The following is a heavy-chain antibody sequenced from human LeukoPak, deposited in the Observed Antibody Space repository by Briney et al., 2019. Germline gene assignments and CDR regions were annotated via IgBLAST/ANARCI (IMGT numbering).Heavy chain of an antibody. CDR2: IRYEGSNK. J-gene: IGHJ4*02. D-gene: IGHD3-3*01. CDR1: GFTFSSYG. V-gene: IGHV3-30*02. Sequence: PGGSLRLSCAASGFTFSSYGVHWVRQAPGKGLEWVAFIRYEGSNKYYADSVKGRFTISRDNSKNTLYLQMNSLRAEDTAVYYCAKDYYDFWSGYSIGTLDYWGQGTLVTVSS. CDR3: AKDYYDFWSGYSIGTLDY.